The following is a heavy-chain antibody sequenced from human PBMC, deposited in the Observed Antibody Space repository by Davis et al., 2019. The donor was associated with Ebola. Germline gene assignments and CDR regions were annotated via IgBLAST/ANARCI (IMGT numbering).Heavy chain of an antibody. CDR2: ISGSGGST. D-gene: IGHD1-26*01. V-gene: IGHV3-23*01. J-gene: IGHJ6*02. CDR1: GFTFNAYG. CDR3: AKDSGWGYYYYGMDV. Sequence: GESLKISCEVSGFTFNAYGIHWVRQAPGKGLEWVSAISGSGGSTYYADSVKGRFTISRDNSKNTLYLQMNSLRAEDTAVYYCAKDSGWGYYYYGMDVWGQGTTVTVSS.